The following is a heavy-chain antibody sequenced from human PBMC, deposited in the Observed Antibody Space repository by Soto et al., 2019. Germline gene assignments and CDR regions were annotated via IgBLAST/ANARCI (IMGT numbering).Heavy chain of an antibody. Sequence: GGSLRLSCAASGFTFSSYAMSWVRQAPGKGLEWVSAISGSGGSTYYADSVKGRFTISRDNSKNTLYLQMNSLRAEDTAVYYCAKGGGNSGYDFYYFDYWGQGTLVTVSS. CDR1: GFTFSSYA. J-gene: IGHJ4*02. D-gene: IGHD5-12*01. V-gene: IGHV3-23*01. CDR3: AKGGGNSGYDFYYFDY. CDR2: ISGSGGST.